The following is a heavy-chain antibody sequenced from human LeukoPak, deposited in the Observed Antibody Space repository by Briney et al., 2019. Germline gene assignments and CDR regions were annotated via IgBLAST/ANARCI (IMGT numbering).Heavy chain of an antibody. CDR2: ISSSSSYI. V-gene: IGHV3-21*01. J-gene: IGHJ4*02. D-gene: IGHD3-22*01. Sequence: GGSLRLSCAASGFTFSSYSMNWVRQAPGKGLEWVSSISSSSSYIYYANSVKGRFTISRDNAKNSLYLQMNSLRAEDTAVYYCASEDYDSSGYLDYWGQGTLVTVSS. CDR3: ASEDYDSSGYLDY. CDR1: GFTFSSYS.